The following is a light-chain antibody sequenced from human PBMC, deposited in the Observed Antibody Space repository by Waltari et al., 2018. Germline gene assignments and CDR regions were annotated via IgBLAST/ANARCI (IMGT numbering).Light chain of an antibody. CDR1: SSDIGDYNY. J-gene: IGLJ3*02. CDR3: SSYTASSTWV. CDR2: DVT. V-gene: IGLV2-14*01. Sequence: QSALTQPASVSGSPGQSITISCIGTSSDIGDYNYVSWYQQHVGKAPKLMIYDVTNRPSGVSYRFSGSKSGNTASLTISGLQAEDEADYYCSSYTASSTWVFGGGTKLTVL.